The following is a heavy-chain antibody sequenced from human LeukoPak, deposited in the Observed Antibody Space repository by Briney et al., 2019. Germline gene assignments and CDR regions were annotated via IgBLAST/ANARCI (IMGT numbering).Heavy chain of an antibody. Sequence: GGSLRLSCAASGFTFSSYGMHWVRQAPGKGLEWVAVISYDGSNKYYADSVKGRFTISRDNSKNTLYLQMNSLRAEDTAVYYCAKVFGFSVAATDYWGQGDLVTVPS. D-gene: IGHD2-15*01. CDR1: GFTFSSYG. J-gene: IGHJ4*02. CDR3: AKVFGFSVAATDY. V-gene: IGHV3-30*18. CDR2: ISYDGSNK.